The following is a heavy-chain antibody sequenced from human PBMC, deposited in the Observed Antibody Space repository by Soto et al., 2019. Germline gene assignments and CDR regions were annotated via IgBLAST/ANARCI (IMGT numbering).Heavy chain of an antibody. CDR1: GFSFSSYA. Sequence: VQLLGSGGVLVQPGGSLRLSCAASGFSFSSYAMSWVRQAPGKGLEWVSLISASGDSTYYADFVKGRFTISRDNSKNTLYRQMNNLRAEDTAVYYCAKDLSGIAVTLDYWGQGTLVTVSS. D-gene: IGHD6-19*01. J-gene: IGHJ4*02. V-gene: IGHV3-23*01. CDR3: AKDLSGIAVTLDY. CDR2: ISASGDST.